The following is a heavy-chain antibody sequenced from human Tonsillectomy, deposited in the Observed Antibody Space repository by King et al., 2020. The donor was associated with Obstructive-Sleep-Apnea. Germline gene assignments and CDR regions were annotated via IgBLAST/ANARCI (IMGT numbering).Heavy chain of an antibody. J-gene: IGHJ4*02. CDR3: AREVHGGFDY. CDR2: ISYGGKNK. CDR1: GFTFSSFA. D-gene: IGHD3-10*01. Sequence: VQLVESGGGVVQPGRSLRLSCAASGFTFSSFAIHWVRPAPGKGLEWGGIISYGGKNKFNAESVKGRFSIFRDNSRNTLHLQMNSLRPEETAVYYCAREVHGGFDYWGQGTLVTVSS. V-gene: IGHV3-30*04.